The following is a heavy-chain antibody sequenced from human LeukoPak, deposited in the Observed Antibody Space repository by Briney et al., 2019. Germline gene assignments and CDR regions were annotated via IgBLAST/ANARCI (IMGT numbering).Heavy chain of an antibody. V-gene: IGHV4-59*12. Sequence: PSETLSLTCTVSGGSISSYYWSWIRQPPGKGLEWIGYIYYSGSTNYNPSLKSRVTMSVDTSKNQFSLKLSSVTAADTAVYYCARSRGKDISDWGQGTLVTVSS. CDR3: ARSRGKDISD. CDR1: GGSISSYY. CDR2: IYYSGST. D-gene: IGHD2-15*01. J-gene: IGHJ4*02.